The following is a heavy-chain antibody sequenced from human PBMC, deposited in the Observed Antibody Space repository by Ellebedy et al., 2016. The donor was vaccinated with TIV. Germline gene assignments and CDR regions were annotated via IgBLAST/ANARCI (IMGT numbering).Heavy chain of an antibody. CDR2: ISSSSSYI. CDR3: ARGLALRGYSYGYG. D-gene: IGHD5-18*01. CDR1: GFTFSSYS. Sequence: PGGSLRLSCAASGFTFSSYSMNWVRQAPGKGLEWVSSISSSSSYIYYADSVKGRFTISRDNAKNSLYLQMNSLRAEDTAVYYCARGLALRGYSYGYGWGQGTLVTVSS. J-gene: IGHJ4*02. V-gene: IGHV3-21*01.